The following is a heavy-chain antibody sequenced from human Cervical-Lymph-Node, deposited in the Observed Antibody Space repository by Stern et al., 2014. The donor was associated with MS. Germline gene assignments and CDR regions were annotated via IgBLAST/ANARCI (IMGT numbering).Heavy chain of an antibody. D-gene: IGHD6-13*01. J-gene: IGHJ4*02. V-gene: IGHV4-31*03. CDR3: AREGARGAAGS. CDR1: GGSINNGSYY. CDR2: IHRSGGT. Sequence: VQLVESGPGLVKPSKTLSLICTVSGGSINNGSYYWNWIRQHPGKGLEWIGSIHRSGGTYYNPSLKSRLTISVDKSKNHFSVKLASVTAADTAVYYCAREGARGAAGSWGQGTLVTVSS.